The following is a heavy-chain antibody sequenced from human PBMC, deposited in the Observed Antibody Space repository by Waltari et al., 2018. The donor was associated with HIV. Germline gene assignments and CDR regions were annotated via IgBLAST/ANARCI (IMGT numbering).Heavy chain of an antibody. J-gene: IGHJ4*02. CDR3: ARVDENNSGRMDY. V-gene: IGHV4-4*02. Sequence: QVHLQETGPGLVKPSGTLSLTCVVPGASITSNNWWSWVRQPPRKGLEWIGEIYHSGTTNYNPSLNSRVTISLDKSKNHFSLRLTSATAADTAVYYCARVDENNSGRMDYWGQGNLVTVSS. CDR1: GASITSNNW. D-gene: IGHD6-25*01. CDR2: IYHSGTT.